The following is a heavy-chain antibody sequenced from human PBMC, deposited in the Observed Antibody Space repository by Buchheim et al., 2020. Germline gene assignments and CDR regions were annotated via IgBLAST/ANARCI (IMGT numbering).Heavy chain of an antibody. V-gene: IGHV3-48*03. CDR1: GFTFSNYE. D-gene: IGHD7-27*01. Sequence: EVQLVESGGRLVQPGGSLRLSCAASGFTFSNYEMSWVRQAPGKGLEWISYISSSDFTIYYADSVKGRFIISRDNAKKSVHLQMNSLRAEDTAVYYCAGKSRDKLGTLDYWGQGTL. J-gene: IGHJ4*02. CDR3: AGKSRDKLGTLDY. CDR2: ISSSDFTI.